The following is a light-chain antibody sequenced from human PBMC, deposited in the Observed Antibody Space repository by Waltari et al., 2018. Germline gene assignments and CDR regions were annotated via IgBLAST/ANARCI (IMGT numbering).Light chain of an antibody. J-gene: IGKJ4*01. CDR3: QQSYSAPLH. V-gene: IGKV1-39*01. CDR2: SAS. Sequence: DTLMTQSPSSLSASVGDTVTITCRATQAISTYVNLYKKTPGMAPRLLIFSASTLHRGVSSRVRGSGSGTDFTLTITDLQPDDFATYYCQQSYSAPLHFGGGTRVDI. CDR1: QAISTY.